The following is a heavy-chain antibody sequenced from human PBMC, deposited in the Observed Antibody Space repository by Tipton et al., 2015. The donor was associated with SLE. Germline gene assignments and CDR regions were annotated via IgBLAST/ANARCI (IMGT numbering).Heavy chain of an antibody. CDR3: ARRGGGASVGYYYYGMDV. D-gene: IGHD2-21*01. CDR2: IYSGGST. J-gene: IGHJ6*02. V-gene: IGHV3-66*01. Sequence: GSLRLSCAASGFTVSSNYMSWVRQAPGKGLEWVSVIYSGGSTYYADSVKGRFAISRDNSKNTLYLQMNSLRAEDTAVYYCARRGGGASVGYYYYGMDVWGQGTTVTVSS. CDR1: GFTVSSNY.